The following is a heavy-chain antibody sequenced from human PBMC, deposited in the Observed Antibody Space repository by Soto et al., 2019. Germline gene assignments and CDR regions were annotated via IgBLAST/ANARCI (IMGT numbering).Heavy chain of an antibody. CDR3: ARYYYDSSGYYYSGSYFDY. CDR1: GGSISSYY. CDR2: IYYSGST. D-gene: IGHD3-22*01. Sequence: SETLSLTCTVSGGSISSYYWSWIRQPPGKGLEWIGYIYYSGSTNYNPSLKSRVTISVDTSKNQFSLKLSSVTAADTAVYYCARYYYDSSGYYYSGSYFDYWGQGTLVTVSS. J-gene: IGHJ4*02. V-gene: IGHV4-59*01.